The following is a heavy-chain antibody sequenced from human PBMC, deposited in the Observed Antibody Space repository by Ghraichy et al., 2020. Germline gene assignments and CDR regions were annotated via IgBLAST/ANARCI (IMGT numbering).Heavy chain of an antibody. CDR2: IYYSGST. J-gene: IGHJ6*02. Sequence: SETLSLTCTVSGGSISSYYWSWIRQPPGKGLEWIGYIYYSGSTNYNPSLKSRVTISVDTSKNQFSLKLSSVTAADTAVYYCARDRRGFRRWGREGMDVWGQGTTVTVSS. D-gene: IGHD7-27*01. CDR1: GGSISSYY. V-gene: IGHV4-59*01. CDR3: ARDRRGFRRWGREGMDV.